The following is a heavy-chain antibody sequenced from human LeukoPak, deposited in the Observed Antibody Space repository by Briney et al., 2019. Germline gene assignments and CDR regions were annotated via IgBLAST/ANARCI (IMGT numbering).Heavy chain of an antibody. D-gene: IGHD3-16*01. V-gene: IGHV3-48*01. CDR2: ISSSSGTI. Sequence: GGSLRLSCAASGFTFSTYSMNWVRQAPGKGLEWVSYISSSSGTIYYADPVKGRFTISRDNAKNSLYLQMNSLRAEDTAVYYCARRPEFGVLYYMDVWGKGTTVTVSS. CDR3: ARRPEFGVLYYMDV. J-gene: IGHJ6*03. CDR1: GFTFSTYS.